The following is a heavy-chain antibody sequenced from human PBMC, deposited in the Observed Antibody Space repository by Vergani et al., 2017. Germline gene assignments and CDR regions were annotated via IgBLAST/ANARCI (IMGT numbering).Heavy chain of an antibody. CDR1: GGSISSSSYY. Sequence: QLQLQESGPGLVKPSETLSLTCTVSGGSISSSSYYWGWIRQPPGKGLEWIGSIYYSGSTYYNPSLKSRVTISVDTSKNQFSLKLSSVTAADTAVYYCARDTRHSTRHYDFWSGYYNFGDTGWFDPWGQGTLVTVSS. CDR3: ARDTRHSTRHYDFWSGYYNFGDTGWFDP. V-gene: IGHV4-39*07. CDR2: IYYSGST. J-gene: IGHJ5*02. D-gene: IGHD3-3*01.